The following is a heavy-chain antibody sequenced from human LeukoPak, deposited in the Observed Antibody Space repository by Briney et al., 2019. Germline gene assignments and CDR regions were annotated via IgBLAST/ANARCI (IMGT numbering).Heavy chain of an antibody. J-gene: IGHJ5*02. D-gene: IGHD3-10*01. CDR2: IRFDGSDK. CDR1: GFTFNNYG. Sequence: PGGSLRLSCAASGFTFNNYGMHWVRRAPGKGLEWVTFIRFDGSDKYYAVSVKGRFTISRDNSKNTLYLQMNSLRAEDTAVYYWARDASYGSGSYYNEDWFDPWGQGTLVTVSS. CDR3: ARDASYGSGSYYNEDWFDP. V-gene: IGHV3-30*02.